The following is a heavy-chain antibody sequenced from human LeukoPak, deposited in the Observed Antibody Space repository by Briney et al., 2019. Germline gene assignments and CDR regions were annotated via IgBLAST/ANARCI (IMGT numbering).Heavy chain of an antibody. CDR1: GGSFSGYY. V-gene: IGHV4-34*01. J-gene: IGHJ4*02. D-gene: IGHD3-22*01. Sequence: PSETLSLTCAVYGGSFSGYYWSWIRQPPGKGLEWIGEINHSGSTNYNPSLKSRVTISVDTSKNQFSLKLSSVTAADTAVYYCASSSTSDYYDSSGYYNYWGQGTLVTVSS. CDR2: INHSGST. CDR3: ASSSTSDYYDSSGYYNY.